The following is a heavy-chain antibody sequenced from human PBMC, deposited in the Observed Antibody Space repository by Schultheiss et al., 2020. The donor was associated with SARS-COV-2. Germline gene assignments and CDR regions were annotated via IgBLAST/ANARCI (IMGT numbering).Heavy chain of an antibody. CDR3: ARDPIGRSGYYYNWFDP. D-gene: IGHD3-3*01. Sequence: GESLKISCAASGFTFSSYAMHWVRQAPGKGLEWVAVISYDGSNKYYADSVKGRFTISRDNSKNTLYLQMNSLRAEDTAVYYCARDPIGRSGYYYNWFDPWGQGTLVTVSS. CDR1: GFTFSSYA. J-gene: IGHJ5*02. V-gene: IGHV3-30-3*01. CDR2: ISYDGSNK.